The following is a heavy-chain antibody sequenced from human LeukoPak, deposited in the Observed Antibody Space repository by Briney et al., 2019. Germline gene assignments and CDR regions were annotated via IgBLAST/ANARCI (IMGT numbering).Heavy chain of an antibody. CDR1: GGSISSDY. J-gene: IGHJ4*02. CDR2: ISYSGNT. Sequence: SETLSLTCTVSGGSISSDYWSWIRQPPGKGPEWIGYISYSGNTNYNPSLKSRVTISLDTSKKKFSLRLSSVTAADTAVYYCARGERAARPVDYWGQGTLVTVSS. V-gene: IGHV4-59*01. D-gene: IGHD6-6*01. CDR3: ARGERAARPVDY.